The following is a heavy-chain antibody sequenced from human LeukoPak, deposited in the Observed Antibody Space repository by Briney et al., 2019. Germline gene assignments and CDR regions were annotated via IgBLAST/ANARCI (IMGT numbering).Heavy chain of an antibody. CDR3: ARDYRTGDYDYVWGSYSLDY. D-gene: IGHD3-16*01. CDR2: ISAYNGNT. CDR1: GYTFTSYG. Sequence: ASVKVSCKASGYTFTSYGISWVRQAPGQGLEWMGWISAYNGNTNYARKLQGRVTMTTDTSTSTAYMELRSLRSDDTAVYYCARDYRTGDYDYVWGSYSLDYWGQGTLVTVSS. V-gene: IGHV1-18*01. J-gene: IGHJ4*02.